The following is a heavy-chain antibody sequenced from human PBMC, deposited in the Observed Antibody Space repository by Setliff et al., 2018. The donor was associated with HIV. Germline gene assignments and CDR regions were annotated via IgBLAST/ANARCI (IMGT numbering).Heavy chain of an antibody. CDR3: ARLVMYYYDSSGSMAFDI. J-gene: IGHJ3*02. Sequence: GGSLKISCKGSGYSLTCYWIGWVRQMPGKGLDWTVIFHPADSNTRYSPSSQGQVTISADKSINTAYLQLSCLKASDTAMYYCARLVMYYYDSSGSMAFDIWGQGTMVTVSS. V-gene: IGHV5-51*01. CDR1: GYSLTCYW. D-gene: IGHD3-22*01. CDR2: FHPADSNT.